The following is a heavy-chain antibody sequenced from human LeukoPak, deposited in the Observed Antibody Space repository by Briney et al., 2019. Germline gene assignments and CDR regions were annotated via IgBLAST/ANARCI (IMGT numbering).Heavy chain of an antibody. CDR2: INAGNGNT. CDR1: GYTFTNYA. Sequence: ASVKVSCKASGYTFTNYAIHWVRQAPGQRLEWMGWINAGNGNTKYSQKFQGRVTITRDTSTSSAYMELSSLRSEATAVYYCARADSSSYNWYFDYWGQGTLVTVSS. CDR3: ARADSSSYNWYFDY. V-gene: IGHV1-3*01. D-gene: IGHD6-13*01. J-gene: IGHJ4*02.